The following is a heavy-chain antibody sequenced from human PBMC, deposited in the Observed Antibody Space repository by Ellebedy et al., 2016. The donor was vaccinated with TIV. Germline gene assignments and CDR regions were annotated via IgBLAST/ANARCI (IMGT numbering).Heavy chain of an antibody. V-gene: IGHV3-48*01. CDR3: ARDRSEQWLVLVSYYYYGMDV. J-gene: IGHJ6*02. D-gene: IGHD6-19*01. CDR2: ISNSGVTA. Sequence: PGGSLRLSCDASGFTLNSHAMSRVRRAPGKGLEWVSGISNSGVTAYYADSVKGRFTISRDNAKNSLYLQMNSLRAEDTAVYYCARDRSEQWLVLVSYYYYGMDVWGQGTTVTVSS. CDR1: GFTLNSHA.